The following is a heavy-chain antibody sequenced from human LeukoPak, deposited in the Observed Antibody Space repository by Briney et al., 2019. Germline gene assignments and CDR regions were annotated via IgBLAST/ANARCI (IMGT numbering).Heavy chain of an antibody. CDR2: ISAYSGKT. CDR3: ARTDILTGCPSDFDY. CDR1: GYTFSSYG. D-gene: IGHD3-9*01. Sequence: GASVKVSCKTSGYTFSSYGISWVRQAPGQGLEWMGWISAYSGKTNYAQKVQGRVTMTTDTSTNTAYMELRSLRSDDTAVYYCARTDILTGCPSDFDYWGQGTLVTVSS. V-gene: IGHV1-18*01. J-gene: IGHJ4*02.